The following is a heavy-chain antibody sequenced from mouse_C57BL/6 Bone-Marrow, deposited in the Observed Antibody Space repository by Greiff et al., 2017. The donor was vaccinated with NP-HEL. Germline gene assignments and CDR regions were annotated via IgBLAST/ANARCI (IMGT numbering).Heavy chain of an antibody. Sequence: EVMLVESGEGLVKPGGSLKLSCAASGFTFSSYAMSWVRQTPEKRLAWVAYISSGGDYIYYADTVKGRFTISRDNARNTLYLQMSSLKSEDTAMYYCTREGYYYGSGYWGQGTSVTVSS. V-gene: IGHV5-9-1*02. J-gene: IGHJ4*01. CDR1: GFTFSSYA. CDR3: TREGYYYGSGY. D-gene: IGHD1-1*01. CDR2: ISSGGDYI.